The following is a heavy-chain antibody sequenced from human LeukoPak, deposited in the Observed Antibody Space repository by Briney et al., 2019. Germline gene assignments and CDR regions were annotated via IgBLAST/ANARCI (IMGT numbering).Heavy chain of an antibody. J-gene: IGHJ5*02. D-gene: IGHD1-1*01. CDR1: GGSISSGGYY. Sequence: PSQTLSLTCTVSGGSISSGGYYWSWIRQHPGKGLEWIGYIYYSGSTYYNPSLKSRVTISVDTSKNRFSLKLSSVTAADTAVYYCARGRITTGFDPWGQGTLVTVSS. V-gene: IGHV4-31*03. CDR3: ARGRITTGFDP. CDR2: IYYSGST.